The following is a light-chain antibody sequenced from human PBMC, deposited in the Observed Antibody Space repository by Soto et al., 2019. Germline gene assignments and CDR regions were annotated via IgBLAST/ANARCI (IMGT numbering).Light chain of an antibody. CDR2: AAS. J-gene: IGKJ5*01. Sequence: SLSASVGDRVTITCRASQSISSYLNWYQQKPGKAPKLLIYAASSLQSGVPSRFSGSGSGTDFTLTISSLQPEDFATYYCQQSYSTPITFGQGTRLEIK. CDR1: QSISSY. V-gene: IGKV1-39*01. CDR3: QQSYSTPIT.